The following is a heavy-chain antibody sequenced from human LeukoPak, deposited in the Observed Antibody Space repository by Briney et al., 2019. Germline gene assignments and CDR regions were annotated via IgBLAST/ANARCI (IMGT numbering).Heavy chain of an antibody. D-gene: IGHD3-10*01. J-gene: IGHJ5*02. CDR1: GYSFTNYW. V-gene: IGHV5-10-1*01. CDR3: ARIWFGESSNWFDP. Sequence: GESLKISCKGSGYSFTNYWISWVRQMLGKGLEWMGRIDPSDSYTNYSPSFQGHVTISADKSISTAYLQWSSLKASDTAMYYCARIWFGESSNWFDPWGQGTLVTVSS. CDR2: IDPSDSYT.